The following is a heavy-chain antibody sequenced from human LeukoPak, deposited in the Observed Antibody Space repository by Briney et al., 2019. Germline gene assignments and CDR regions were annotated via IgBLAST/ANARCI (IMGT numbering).Heavy chain of an antibody. D-gene: IGHD3-10*01. J-gene: IGHJ4*02. CDR3: ARGLWFGDNGDY. Sequence: ASVKVSCKSSVYTFTVYYMHWVRQAPGQGLEWMGWINPNSGGTNYAQEFQGRVTMTRDTSISTAYMELSRLISDDTAVYYCARGLWFGDNGDYWGQGTLVTVSS. CDR1: VYTFTVYY. V-gene: IGHV1-2*02. CDR2: INPNSGGT.